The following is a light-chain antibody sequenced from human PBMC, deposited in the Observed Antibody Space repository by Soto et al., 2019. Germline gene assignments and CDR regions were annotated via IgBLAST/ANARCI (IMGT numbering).Light chain of an antibody. CDR2: GAS. Sequence: EIVLTQSPGTLSLSAGAGVSLSCRASQTVTNNYLAWYQQKPDQAPRLLIFGASNRATGIPDRFSGSGSGTDFTLSISRLEPEDFAVYYCQQYGTSPLTFGGGARLEVK. CDR1: QTVTNNY. CDR3: QQYGTSPLT. J-gene: IGKJ4*01. V-gene: IGKV3-20*01.